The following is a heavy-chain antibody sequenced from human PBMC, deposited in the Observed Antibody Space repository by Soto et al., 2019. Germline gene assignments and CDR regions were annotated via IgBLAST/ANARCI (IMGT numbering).Heavy chain of an antibody. CDR3: AKGAALSGNYYFHK. CDR1: GFTFSSYS. Sequence: GGSLRLSCAASGFTFSSYSMNWVRQAPGKGLEWVSSISSSSRYIYYADSVKDRFTISRDNAKNSLYLQMNSLRAEATAVYYWAKGAALSGNYYFHKWGQGALVTVSS. CDR2: ISSSSRYI. V-gene: IGHV3-21*01. J-gene: IGHJ4*01. D-gene: IGHD6-19*01.